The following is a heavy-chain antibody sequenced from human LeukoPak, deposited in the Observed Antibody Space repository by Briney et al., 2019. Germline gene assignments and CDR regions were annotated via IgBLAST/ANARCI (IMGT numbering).Heavy chain of an antibody. Sequence: SETLSLTCTVSGGYIGSYYWSWIRQPAGKGLEWIGRIFTAESTNYNPSLKSRVTMSVDMSTSQLSLRLGSVTAADTAVYYCAREGDYGGPSRSFYYMDVWGKGTTVTVSS. V-gene: IGHV4-4*07. J-gene: IGHJ6*03. D-gene: IGHD4-23*01. CDR3: AREGDYGGPSRSFYYMDV. CDR1: GGYIGSYY. CDR2: IFTAEST.